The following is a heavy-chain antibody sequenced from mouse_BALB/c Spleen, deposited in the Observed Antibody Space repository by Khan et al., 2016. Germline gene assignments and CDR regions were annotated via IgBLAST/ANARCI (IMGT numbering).Heavy chain of an antibody. D-gene: IGHD1-1*01. CDR2: ILPGGGTT. CDR3: ARRRDYGSSPAWFAY. Sequence: VQLQESGAELMKPGASVKISCKATGYTFRSYWIEWVKQRPGHGLEWIGEILPGGGTTNYNEKFQGKAIFTADSSSNTAYMQFSSLTSEDSAVYYCARRRDYGSSPAWFAYWGQGTLVTVS. J-gene: IGHJ3*01. CDR1: GYTFRSYW. V-gene: IGHV1-9*01.